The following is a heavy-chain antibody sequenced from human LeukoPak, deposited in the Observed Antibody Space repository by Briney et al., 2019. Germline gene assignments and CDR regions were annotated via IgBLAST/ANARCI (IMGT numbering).Heavy chain of an antibody. CDR3: VREGYDSSGYYLDS. CDR2: IYYSGST. D-gene: IGHD3-22*01. V-gene: IGHV4-61*01. J-gene: IGHJ4*02. CDR1: GGSVSSGSYY. Sequence: SETLSLTCTVSGGSVSSGSYYWSWIRQPPGKGLEWIGYIYYSGSTENNPSLKSRVTMSVDTSKNQISLRLYSVTAADTAVYYCVREGYDSSGYYLDSWGQGTLVTVSS.